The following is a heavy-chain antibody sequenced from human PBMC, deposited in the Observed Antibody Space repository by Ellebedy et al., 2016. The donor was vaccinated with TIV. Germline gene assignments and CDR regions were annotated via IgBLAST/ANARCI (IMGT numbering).Heavy chain of an antibody. Sequence: GESLKISXAASGFTFSDYYMSWIRQAPGKGLEWVSYISSSSSYTNYADSVKGRFTISRDNAKNSLYLQMNSLRAEDTAVYYCARGEDSSSYNYWGQGTLVTVSS. CDR1: GFTFSDYY. D-gene: IGHD6-13*01. CDR2: ISSSSSYT. J-gene: IGHJ4*02. V-gene: IGHV3-11*05. CDR3: ARGEDSSSYNY.